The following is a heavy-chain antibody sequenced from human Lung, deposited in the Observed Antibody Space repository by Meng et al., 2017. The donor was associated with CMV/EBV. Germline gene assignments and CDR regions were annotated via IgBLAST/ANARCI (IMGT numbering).Heavy chain of an antibody. CDR3: AKDQRERITIFGVASLE. CDR2: IRYDGSNK. Sequence: GESLKISCAASGFTFSSYGMHWVRQAPGKGLEWVAVIRYDGSNKYYADSVKGRFTISRDNSKNTLYLQMNSLRAEDTAVYYCAKDQRERITIFGVASLEWGQGTXVTVSS. D-gene: IGHD3-3*01. J-gene: IGHJ4*02. V-gene: IGHV3-33*06. CDR1: GFTFSSYG.